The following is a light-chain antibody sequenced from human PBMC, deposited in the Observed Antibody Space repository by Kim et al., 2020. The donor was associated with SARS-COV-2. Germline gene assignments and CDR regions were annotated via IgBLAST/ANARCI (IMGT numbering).Light chain of an antibody. J-gene: IGKJ1*01. CDR2: KAS. Sequence: ASVGDRVAITCRASQTISNWLAWYQQKPGKAPELLIYKASILQSGVPSRFSGSGSGTEFTLTISSLQPDDFATYYCQQYNTHSRTFGQGTKVDIK. CDR1: QTISNW. CDR3: QQYNTHSRT. V-gene: IGKV1-5*03.